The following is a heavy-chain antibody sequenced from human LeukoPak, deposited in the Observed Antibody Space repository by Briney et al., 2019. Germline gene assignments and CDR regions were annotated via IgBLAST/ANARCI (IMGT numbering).Heavy chain of an antibody. D-gene: IGHD3-22*01. Sequence: SETLSLTCAVYGGSFSGYYWSWIRQPPGKGLEWIGEINHSGSTNYNPSPKSRVTISVDTSKNQFSLKLSSVTAADTAVYYCARLDYYDSSGYYGEAQNSDYWGQGTLVTVSS. CDR1: GGSFSGYY. V-gene: IGHV4-34*01. J-gene: IGHJ4*02. CDR3: ARLDYYDSSGYYGEAQNSDY. CDR2: INHSGST.